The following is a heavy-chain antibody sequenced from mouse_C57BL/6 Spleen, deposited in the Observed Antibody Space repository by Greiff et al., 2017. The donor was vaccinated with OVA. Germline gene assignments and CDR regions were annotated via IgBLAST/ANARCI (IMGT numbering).Heavy chain of an antibody. V-gene: IGHV1-69*01. J-gene: IGHJ2*01. CDR2: IDPSDSYT. CDR3: ARGGVNSNFYYFDY. Sequence: QVQLQQPGAELVMPGASVKLSCKASGYTFTSYWMHWVKQRPGQGLEWIGEIDPSDSYTNSNQKFKGKSTLTVDKSSSTAYMQLSSLTSEDSAVYYCARGGVNSNFYYFDYWGQGTTLTVSS. D-gene: IGHD2-5*01. CDR1: GYTFTSYW.